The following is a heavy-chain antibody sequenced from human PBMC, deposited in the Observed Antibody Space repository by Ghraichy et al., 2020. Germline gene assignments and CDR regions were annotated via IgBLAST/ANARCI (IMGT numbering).Heavy chain of an antibody. J-gene: IGHJ4*02. V-gene: IGHV3-23*01. Sequence: GGSLRLSCAASGFTFSSYAMSWVRQAPGKGLEWVSAISGSGGSTYYADSVKGRFTISRDNSKNTLYLQMNSLRAEDTAVYYCAKDSQVWLQWEEEDYFDYWGQGTLVTVSS. CDR2: ISGSGGST. CDR1: GFTFSSYA. CDR3: AKDSQVWLQWEEEDYFDY. D-gene: IGHD5-24*01.